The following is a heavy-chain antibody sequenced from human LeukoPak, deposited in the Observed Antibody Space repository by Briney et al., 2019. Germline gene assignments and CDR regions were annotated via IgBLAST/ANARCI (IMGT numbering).Heavy chain of an antibody. CDR3: ARTVSRSSSWYDYYYYYMDV. CDR2: ISSSSSTI. D-gene: IGHD6-13*01. CDR1: GFTFSSYS. J-gene: IGHJ6*03. V-gene: IGHV3-48*01. Sequence: GGSLRLSCAASGFTFSSYSMNWVRQAPGKGLEWVSYISSSSSTIYYADSVKGRFTISRDNAKNSLYLQMSSLRAEDTAVYYCARTVSRSSSWYDYYYYYMDVWGKGTTVTVPS.